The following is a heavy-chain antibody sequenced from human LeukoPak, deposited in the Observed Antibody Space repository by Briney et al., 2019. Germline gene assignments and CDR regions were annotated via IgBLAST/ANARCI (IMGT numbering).Heavy chain of an antibody. Sequence: GGSLRLSCAASGFTFSSYAMSWVRQAPGKGLEWVSTISGSGGSTYYADPVKGRFTISRDNSKNTLYLQMNSLRAEDTAVYYCAKSDYVWGAFDIWGQGTMVTVSS. V-gene: IGHV3-23*01. CDR2: ISGSGGST. D-gene: IGHD3-16*01. CDR3: AKSDYVWGAFDI. J-gene: IGHJ3*02. CDR1: GFTFSSYA.